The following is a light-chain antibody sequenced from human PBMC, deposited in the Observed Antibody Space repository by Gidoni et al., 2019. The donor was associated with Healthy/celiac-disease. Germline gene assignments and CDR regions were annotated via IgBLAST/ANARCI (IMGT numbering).Light chain of an antibody. CDR2: AAS. J-gene: IGKJ2*01. Sequence: DIQMTQSPSSLSASLGDRVTITCRASQSISGYLNWYQQKPGKAPKLLIYAASSLQSGVPSRFSGSGSGTDFTLTSSSLQPEDFATYYCQQSYSTPHTFGQGTKLEIK. V-gene: IGKV1-39*01. CDR1: QSISGY. CDR3: QQSYSTPHT.